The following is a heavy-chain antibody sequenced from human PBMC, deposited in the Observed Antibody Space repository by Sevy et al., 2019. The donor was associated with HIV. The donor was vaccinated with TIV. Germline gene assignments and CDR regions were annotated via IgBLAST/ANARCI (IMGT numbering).Heavy chain of an antibody. CDR3: ASDILTGSDY. CDR1: GFTFSSYG. CDR2: IWYDGTDK. Sequence: GGSLRLSCAASGFTFSSYGMHWVRQAPGKGLEWVALIWYDGTDKYYADSVKGRFTISRDNSKNTLYLQMNSLRAEDTAVYYCASDILTGSDYWGQGTLVTVSS. V-gene: IGHV3-30*02. J-gene: IGHJ4*02. D-gene: IGHD3-9*01.